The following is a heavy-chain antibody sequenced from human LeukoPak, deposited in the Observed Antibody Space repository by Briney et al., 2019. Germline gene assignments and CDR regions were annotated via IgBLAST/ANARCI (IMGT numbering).Heavy chain of an antibody. CDR3: ARTCCGDCYWLGYYYGMDV. CDR2: ISAYNGNT. D-gene: IGHD2-21*02. J-gene: IGHJ6*02. CDR1: GYTFTSYG. V-gene: IGHV1-18*01. Sequence: ASVKVSCKASGYTFTSYGISWVRQAPGQGLEWMGWISAYNGNTNYAQKLQGRVTMTTDTSTSTAYMELRSLRSDDTAVYYCARTCCGDCYWLGYYYGMDVWGQGTTVNVSS.